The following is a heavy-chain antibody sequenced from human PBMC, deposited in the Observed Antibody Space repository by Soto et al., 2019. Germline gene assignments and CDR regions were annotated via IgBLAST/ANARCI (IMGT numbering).Heavy chain of an antibody. V-gene: IGHV1-18*01. CDR1: GYTFSNYG. CDR2: VTAFNGDT. Sequence: QVLLVQSGAEVKRPGASVKVSCKASGYTFSNYGITWVRQAPGHGLEWLGWVTAFNGDTNYAQNVQDRVTLTTDTSTEGAYMELRSLRPDDTAVYYCARDGRVSFYYYGMDVWGQGTTVTVSS. CDR3: ARDGRVSFYYYGMDV. J-gene: IGHJ6*02.